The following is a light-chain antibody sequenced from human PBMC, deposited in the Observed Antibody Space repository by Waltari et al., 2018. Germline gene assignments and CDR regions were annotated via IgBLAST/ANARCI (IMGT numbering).Light chain of an antibody. CDR1: RSAVGGYAY. J-gene: IGLJ2*01. CDR3: CSYAGSYTHVV. CDR2: DVT. Sequence: QSALTPPRSVSGSPGQSVTISCTGTRSAVGGYAYVTWYQHHPGKAPKLMICDVTKRPSGVPDRFSGSKSGNTASLTISGLQAEDEADYYCCSYAGSYTHVVFGGGTKLTVL. V-gene: IGLV2-11*01.